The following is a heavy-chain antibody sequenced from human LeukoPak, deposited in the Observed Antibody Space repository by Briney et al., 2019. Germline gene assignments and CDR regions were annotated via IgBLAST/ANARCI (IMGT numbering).Heavy chain of an antibody. CDR3: ARVPALRYFDWLPDY. D-gene: IGHD3-9*01. CDR1: GFTFSSYS. Sequence: GGSLRLSCAASGFTFSSYSMNWVRQAPGKGLEWVSYISSSGNSIYYADSVKGRFTISRDNAKSSLYLQMNSLRAEDTAVYYCARVPALRYFDWLPDYWGQGTLVTVSS. J-gene: IGHJ4*02. V-gene: IGHV3-48*04. CDR2: ISSSGNSI.